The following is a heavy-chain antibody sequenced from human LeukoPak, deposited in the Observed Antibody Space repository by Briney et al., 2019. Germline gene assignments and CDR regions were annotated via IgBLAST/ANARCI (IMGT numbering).Heavy chain of an antibody. D-gene: IGHD6-13*01. CDR1: GFTLSTFG. V-gene: IGHV3-53*01. J-gene: IGHJ4*02. Sequence: GGSLRLSCVASGFTLSTFGMSWVRQAPGKGLEWVSVIYSGGSTYYADSVKGRFTISSDNSKNTLYLQMNSLRAEDTAVYYCARVGESWSFDYWGQGTLVTVFS. CDR2: IYSGGST. CDR3: ARVGESWSFDY.